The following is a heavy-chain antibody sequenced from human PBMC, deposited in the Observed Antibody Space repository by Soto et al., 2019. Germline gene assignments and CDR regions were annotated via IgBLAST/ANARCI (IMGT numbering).Heavy chain of an antibody. CDR2: IYGGGTT. CDR3: ARGASGYSYGSRFDS. J-gene: IGHJ4*02. CDR1: GFTVNANS. D-gene: IGHD5-18*01. V-gene: IGHV3-53*02. Sequence: EVQLVETGGDLIPPGGSLRLSCAASGFTVNANSMTWVRQAPGKGLEWVSVIYGGGTTYYADSVKGRFTISRDSSKNTLYLQMNSLRAEDTAFYYCARGASGYSYGSRFDSWGQGTLVTVSS.